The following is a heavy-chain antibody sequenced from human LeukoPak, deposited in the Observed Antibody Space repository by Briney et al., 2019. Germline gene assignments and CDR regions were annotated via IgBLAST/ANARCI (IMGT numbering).Heavy chain of an antibody. D-gene: IGHD5-18*01. Sequence: GGSLRLSCAVSGFTFSTYSMDWVRQALGKGLEWVSSISSSSNYIYYADSVKGRFTISRDNAKNSLYLQMNSLRAEDTAVYYCARGGTAMVFYYYYMDVWGKGTTVTVSS. CDR3: ARGGTAMVFYYYYMDV. CDR2: ISSSSNYI. J-gene: IGHJ6*03. CDR1: GFTFSTYS. V-gene: IGHV3-21*01.